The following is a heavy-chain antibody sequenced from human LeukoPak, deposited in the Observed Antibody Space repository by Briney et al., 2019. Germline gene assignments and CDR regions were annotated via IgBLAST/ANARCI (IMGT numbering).Heavy chain of an antibody. CDR2: ISHSGST. CDR1: GGSFSGYY. D-gene: IGHD2-2*01. Sequence: SETLSLTCAVYGGSFSGYYWSLIRQPPGKGLEWIGEISHSGSTNYNPSLKSRVTISVDTSKNQFSLKLSSVTAADTAVYYCARGSDDCSSTSCQDHDYWGQGTLVTVSS. J-gene: IGHJ4*02. V-gene: IGHV4-34*01. CDR3: ARGSDDCSSTSCQDHDY.